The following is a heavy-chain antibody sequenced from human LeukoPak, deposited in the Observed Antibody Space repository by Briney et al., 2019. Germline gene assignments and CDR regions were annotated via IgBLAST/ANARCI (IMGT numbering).Heavy chain of an antibody. D-gene: IGHD2-2*01. J-gene: IGHJ5*02. Sequence: SETLSLTCTVSGGSISNYYWSWIRQPPGKGLEWIGYVYDSGSTNYKPSLRSRVTISVDTSKNQFSLKLSSVTAADTVVYYCATHAPYCSSTSCYYSNWFDPWGQGTLVTVSS. CDR3: ATHAPYCSSTSCYYSNWFDP. V-gene: IGHV4-59*12. CDR1: GGSISNYY. CDR2: VYDSGST.